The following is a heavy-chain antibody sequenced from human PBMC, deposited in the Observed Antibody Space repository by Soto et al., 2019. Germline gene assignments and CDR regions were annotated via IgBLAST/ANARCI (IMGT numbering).Heavy chain of an antibody. CDR2: ISYDGSNK. D-gene: IGHD4-17*01. V-gene: IGHV3-30*03. J-gene: IGHJ4*02. Sequence: PGGSLRLSCAASGFTFSSYGMHWVRQAPGKGLEWVAVISYDGSNKYYADSVKGRFTISRDNSKNTLYLQMNSLRAEDTAVYYCATGYGPDYWGQGTLVTVSS. CDR1: GFTFSSYG. CDR3: ATGYGPDY.